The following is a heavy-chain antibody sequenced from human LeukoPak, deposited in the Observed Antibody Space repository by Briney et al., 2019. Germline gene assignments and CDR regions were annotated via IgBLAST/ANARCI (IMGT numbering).Heavy chain of an antibody. CDR2: IYYSGST. CDR1: GGSISSYY. CDR3: ARAIVVVPAASTGWFDP. V-gene: IGHV4-59*01. D-gene: IGHD2-2*01. Sequence: SETLSLTCTVSGGSISSYYWSWIRQPPGKGLEWIAYIYYSGSTNYNPSLKSRVTISVDTSKNQFSLKLSSVTAADTAVYYCARAIVVVPAASTGWFDPWGQGTLVTVSS. J-gene: IGHJ5*02.